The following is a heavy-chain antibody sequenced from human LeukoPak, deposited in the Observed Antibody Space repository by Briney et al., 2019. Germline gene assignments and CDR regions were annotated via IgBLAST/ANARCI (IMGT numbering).Heavy chain of an antibody. Sequence: SETLSLTCAVYGGSFSGYYWSWIRQPPGKGLEWIGEINHSGSTNYNPSLKSRVTISVDTSKNQFSLKLSSVTAADTAVYYCARVDFWSGTEALYYFDYWGQGTLVTVSS. D-gene: IGHD3-3*01. CDR1: GGSFSGYY. CDR3: ARVDFWSGTEALYYFDY. CDR2: INHSGST. V-gene: IGHV4-34*01. J-gene: IGHJ4*02.